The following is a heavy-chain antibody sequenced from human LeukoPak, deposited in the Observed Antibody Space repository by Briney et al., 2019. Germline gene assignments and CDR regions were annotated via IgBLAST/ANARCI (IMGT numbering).Heavy chain of an antibody. Sequence: SETLSLTCAVSGGSISSSNWWSWVRQPPGKGLEWIGSIYYSGSTYYNPSLKSRVTISVDTSKNQFSLKLSSVTAADTAVYYCARHRYSSSWTHPYYFDYWGQGTLVTVSS. D-gene: IGHD6-13*01. CDR2: IYYSGST. CDR1: GGSISSSNW. J-gene: IGHJ4*02. V-gene: IGHV4-39*01. CDR3: ARHRYSSSWTHPYYFDY.